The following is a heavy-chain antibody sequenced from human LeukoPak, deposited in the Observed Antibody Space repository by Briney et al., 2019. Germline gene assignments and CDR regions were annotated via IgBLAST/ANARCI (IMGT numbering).Heavy chain of an antibody. V-gene: IGHV1-69*01. D-gene: IGHD5-24*01. CDR3: ARGEMATTTEYYFDY. CDR1: GGTFSGYA. Sequence: ASVKVSCKASGGTFSGYAISWVRQAPGQGLEWMGGIIPIFGTANYAQKFQGRVTITADESTSTAYMELSSLRSEDTAVYYCARGEMATTTEYYFDYWGQGTLVTVSS. J-gene: IGHJ4*02. CDR2: IIPIFGTA.